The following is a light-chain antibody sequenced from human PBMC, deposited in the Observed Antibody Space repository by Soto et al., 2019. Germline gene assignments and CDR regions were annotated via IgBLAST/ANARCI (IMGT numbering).Light chain of an antibody. CDR3: QQYYSTPLT. Sequence: DIVMTQSPDSLAVSLGERATINCKSSQSVLYSSNNKNYLAWYQQKPGQPPKLFIYWASTRESGVPDRFSGSGSGTDLTLTIRSLEAEDVAVYCCQQYYSTPLTFCGGTKVEIK. CDR1: QSVLYSSNNKNY. CDR2: WAS. V-gene: IGKV4-1*01. J-gene: IGKJ4*01.